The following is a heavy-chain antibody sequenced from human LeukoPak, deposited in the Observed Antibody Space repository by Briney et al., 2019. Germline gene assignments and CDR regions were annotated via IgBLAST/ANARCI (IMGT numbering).Heavy chain of an antibody. CDR3: ARDSGYASNWFDP. Sequence: GESLKISCAASGFTVSSNYMSWVRQAPGKGLEWVSVIYSGGSTYYADSVKGRFTISRDNSKNTLYLQMNSLRAEDTAVYYCARDSGYASNWFDPWGQGTLVTVSS. D-gene: IGHD5-12*01. CDR1: GFTVSSNY. CDR2: IYSGGST. J-gene: IGHJ5*02. V-gene: IGHV3-66*01.